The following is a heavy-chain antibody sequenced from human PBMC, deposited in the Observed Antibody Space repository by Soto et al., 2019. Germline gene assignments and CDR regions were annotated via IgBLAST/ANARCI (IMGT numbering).Heavy chain of an antibody. CDR1: GFTFSSYW. D-gene: IGHD2-15*01. V-gene: IGHV3-74*01. CDR3: ARVVRVVAAPYGMDV. J-gene: IGHJ6*02. Sequence: PGGSLRLSCAASGFTFSSYWMHWVRQAPGKGLVWVSRINSDGSSTSYADSVKGRFTISRDNAKDTLYLQMNSLRAEDTAVYYCARVVRVVAAPYGMDVWGQGTTVTVSS. CDR2: INSDGSST.